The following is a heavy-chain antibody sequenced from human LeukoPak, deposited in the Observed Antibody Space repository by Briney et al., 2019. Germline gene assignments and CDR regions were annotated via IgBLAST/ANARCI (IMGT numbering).Heavy chain of an antibody. D-gene: IGHD3-10*01. CDR1: GFTFSSYA. CDR3: AKLITKYFASGSYSFDY. V-gene: IGHV3-23*01. CDR2: ISGSGGST. Sequence: PGRSLRLSCAASGFTFSSYAMSWVRQAPGKGLEWVSAISGSGGSTYYADSVKGRFTISKDNSKDTLYLQMNSLRAEDTAVYYCAKLITKYFASGSYSFDYWGQGTLVTVSS. J-gene: IGHJ4*02.